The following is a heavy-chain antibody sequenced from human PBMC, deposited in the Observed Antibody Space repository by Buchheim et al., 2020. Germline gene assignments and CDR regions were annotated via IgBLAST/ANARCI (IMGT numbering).Heavy chain of an antibody. D-gene: IGHD3-3*01. CDR1: GGTFSTFT. CDR2: IVPIPGIA. V-gene: IGHV1-69*08. Sequence: QVQLVQSGAEVKKPGSSVKVSCKASGGTFSTFTIAWVRQAPGQGLEWMGRIVPIPGIAIYAQKFQGRATITADKSTSTAYLELTSLRSEDTAVYYCAREGYYDSGGVVYKYSGKDVWGQGTT. J-gene: IGHJ6*02. CDR3: AREGYYDSGGVVYKYSGKDV.